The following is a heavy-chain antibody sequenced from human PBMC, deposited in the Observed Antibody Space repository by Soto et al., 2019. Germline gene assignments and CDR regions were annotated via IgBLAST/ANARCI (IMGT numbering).Heavy chain of an antibody. J-gene: IGHJ4*02. V-gene: IGHV1-24*01. CDR2: FDPEAGET. CDR1: GYTLTELS. CDR3: ATASADIAVAYSNFDY. D-gene: IGHD6-19*01. Sequence: ASVKVSCKVSGYTLTELSMHWVRQAPGKGLEWMGGFDPEAGETIYAQKFQGRVTMTEDTSTDTAYMELSSLRSDDTAVYYCATASADIAVAYSNFDYWGQGTLVTVSS.